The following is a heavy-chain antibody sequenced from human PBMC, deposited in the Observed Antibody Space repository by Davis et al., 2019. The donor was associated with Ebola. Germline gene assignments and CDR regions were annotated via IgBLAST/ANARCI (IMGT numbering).Heavy chain of an antibody. Sequence: GGSLRLSCAASGFTFSSYGMHWVRQAPGKGLEWVAVISYDGSNKYYADSVKGRFTISRDNSKNTLYLQMNSLRAEDTAVYYCARDLATGDIVVVVAATLQRYYYGMDVWGQGTTVTVSS. CDR2: ISYDGSNK. V-gene: IGHV3-30*03. CDR3: ARDLATGDIVVVVAATLQRYYYGMDV. J-gene: IGHJ6*02. CDR1: GFTFSSYG. D-gene: IGHD2-15*01.